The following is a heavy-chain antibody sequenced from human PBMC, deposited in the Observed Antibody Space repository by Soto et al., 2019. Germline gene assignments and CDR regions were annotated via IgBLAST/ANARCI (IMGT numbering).Heavy chain of an antibody. Sequence: SETLSLTCTISDGSMSTYYWNWIRQPPGKGLEWIGYIYYSGSTNYNPPLKSRVTISIDTSKNQFSLNLNSVTAADTAVYFCATGRTVGGLFDYWGEGTLVTVSS. CDR2: IYYSGST. CDR3: ATGRTVGGLFDY. V-gene: IGHV4-59*01. D-gene: IGHD1-26*01. J-gene: IGHJ4*02. CDR1: DGSMSTYY.